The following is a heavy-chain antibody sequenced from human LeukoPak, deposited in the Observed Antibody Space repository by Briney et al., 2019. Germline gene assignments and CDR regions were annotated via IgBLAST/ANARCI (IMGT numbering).Heavy chain of an antibody. V-gene: IGHV3-11*04. CDR3: ARESSIYGSGTYYFDY. Sequence: GGSLRLSCAASGFTFSDYYMSWIRQAPGKGLEWVSYISSSSSTIYYADSVKGRFTISRDNAKNSLYLQMNSLRAEDTAVYYCARESSIYGSGTYYFDYWGQGTLVTVSS. D-gene: IGHD3-10*01. CDR1: GFTFSDYY. J-gene: IGHJ4*02. CDR2: ISSSSSTI.